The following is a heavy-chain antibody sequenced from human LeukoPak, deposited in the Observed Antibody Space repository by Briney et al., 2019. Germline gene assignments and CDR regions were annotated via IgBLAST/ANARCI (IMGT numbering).Heavy chain of an antibody. J-gene: IGHJ4*02. CDR2: INPNNGGT. Sequence: ASVKVSCKASGYTFTSYDMHWVRQAPGQGLEWMGWINPNNGGTNYAQTLQGRVTMTTDTSTSTAYMELRSLRSDDTAVYYCARPRDNLVVPAANSTRSGGFYFDSWGQGTLVTVSS. V-gene: IGHV1-18*04. CDR1: GYTFTSYD. CDR3: ARPRDNLVVPAANSTRSGGFYFDS. D-gene: IGHD2-2*01.